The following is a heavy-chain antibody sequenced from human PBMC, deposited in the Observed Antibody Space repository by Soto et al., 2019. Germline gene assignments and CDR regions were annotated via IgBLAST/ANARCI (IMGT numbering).Heavy chain of an antibody. J-gene: IGHJ6*03. V-gene: IGHV3-9*01. D-gene: IGHD5-18*01. CDR3: AKDKVDTAMVTSDYYYYMDV. CDR2: ISWNSGSI. CDR1: GFTFDDYA. Sequence: GGSLRLSCAASGFTFDDYAMHWVRQAPGKGLEWVSGISWNSGSIGYADSVKGRFTISRDNAKNSLYLQMNSLRAEDTALYYCAKDKVDTAMVTSDYYYYMDVWGKGTTVTVSS.